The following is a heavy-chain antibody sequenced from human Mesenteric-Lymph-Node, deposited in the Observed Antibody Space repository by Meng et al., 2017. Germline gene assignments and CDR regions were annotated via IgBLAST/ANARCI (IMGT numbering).Heavy chain of an antibody. CDR2: ISGSGVST. CDR3: MKDSPGMPGNSLRYYYPGMGV. CDR1: GFTFTNYG. D-gene: IGHD3-10*01. J-gene: IGHJ6*02. V-gene: IGHV3-23*01. Sequence: GESLKISCAASGFTFTNYGMAWVRQAPGKGLEWVSAISGSGVSTYYADSLKGRFTISRDNSRNTLYLQMNSLRAEDTAIYYCMKDSPGMPGNSLRYYYPGMGVWGQGTTVTVSS.